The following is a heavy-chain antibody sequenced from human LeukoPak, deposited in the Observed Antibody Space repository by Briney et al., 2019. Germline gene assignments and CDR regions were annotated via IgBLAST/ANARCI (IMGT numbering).Heavy chain of an antibody. J-gene: IGHJ5*02. Sequence: GGSLRLSCAASGFTFSSYSMNWVRQAPGKGLEWVSSISSSSSYIYYADSVKGRFTISRDNAKNSLYLQMNSLRAEDTAVYYCAKVSFYDSSGYYPWGQGTLVTVSS. CDR1: GFTFSSYS. V-gene: IGHV3-21*01. D-gene: IGHD3-22*01. CDR2: ISSSSSYI. CDR3: AKVSFYDSSGYYP.